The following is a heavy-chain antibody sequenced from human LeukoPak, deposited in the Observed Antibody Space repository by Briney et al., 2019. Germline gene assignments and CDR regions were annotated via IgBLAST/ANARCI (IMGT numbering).Heavy chain of an antibody. CDR3: ARDYNYAVDI. Sequence: ASVKVSCKTSGYTFTGHHIHWVRQAPGQGLEWMGWISFNRGDTNYAQRFQGRVIMTRDTSINTAYMELSGLRSDDTAVYYCARDYNYAVDIWGQGTMVTVSS. V-gene: IGHV1-2*02. CDR1: GYTFTGHH. CDR2: ISFNRGDT. D-gene: IGHD1-14*01. J-gene: IGHJ3*02.